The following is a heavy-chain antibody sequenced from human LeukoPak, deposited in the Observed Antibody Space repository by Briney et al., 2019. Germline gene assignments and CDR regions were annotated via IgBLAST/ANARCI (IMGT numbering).Heavy chain of an antibody. J-gene: IGHJ4*02. CDR3: AKLVEPVASTPLDY. Sequence: GGSLRLSCAASEFTFNNYAMSWVRQAPGKGLEWVSTVNLRGDSTYYADSVKGRFTISRDNSKNTLYLQMNNLRVEDTAVYYCAKLVEPVASTPLDYWGQGTLVTVSS. V-gene: IGHV3-23*01. D-gene: IGHD2-15*01. CDR1: EFTFNNYA. CDR2: VNLRGDST.